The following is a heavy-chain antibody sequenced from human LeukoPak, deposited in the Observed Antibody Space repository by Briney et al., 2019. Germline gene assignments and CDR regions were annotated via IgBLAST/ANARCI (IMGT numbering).Heavy chain of an antibody. D-gene: IGHD1-26*01. CDR3: ARDPQVGHFDY. J-gene: IGHJ4*02. Sequence: SETLSLTCTVSGGSISSTNYYWGWIRQPPGKGLEWIGSIYYSGTTYYNPSLKSRVIISVDTSKNQFSLKLTSVTAADTAVYYCARDPQVGHFDYWGQGALVTVSS. V-gene: IGHV4-39*07. CDR1: GGSISSTNYY. CDR2: IYYSGTT.